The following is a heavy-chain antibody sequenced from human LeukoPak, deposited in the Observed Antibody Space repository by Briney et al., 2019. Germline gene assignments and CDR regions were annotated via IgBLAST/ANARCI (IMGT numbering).Heavy chain of an antibody. J-gene: IGHJ3*02. Sequence: ASVKVSCKDSGYTLTELSMHWVRQAPGKGLEWMGGFDPEDGETIYAQKFQGRVTMTEDTSTDTAYMELSSLRSEDTAVYYCATVVDMITFGPDAFDIWGQGTMVTVSS. CDR3: ATVVDMITFGPDAFDI. CDR2: FDPEDGET. D-gene: IGHD3-16*01. CDR1: GYTLTELS. V-gene: IGHV1-24*01.